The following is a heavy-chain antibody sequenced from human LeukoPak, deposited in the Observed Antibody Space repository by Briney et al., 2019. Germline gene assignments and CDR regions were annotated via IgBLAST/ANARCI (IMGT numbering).Heavy chain of an antibody. J-gene: IGHJ4*02. CDR1: GYTFTGYY. D-gene: IGHD6-19*01. Sequence: ASVKVPFKASGYTFTGYYMHWVRQAPGQGLEWMGWINPNSGGTNYAQKFQGRVTMTRDTSISTAYMELSRLRSDDTAVYYCARRSPTPYSSGWYYFDYWGQGTLVTVSS. V-gene: IGHV1-2*02. CDR3: ARRSPTPYSSGWYYFDY. CDR2: INPNSGGT.